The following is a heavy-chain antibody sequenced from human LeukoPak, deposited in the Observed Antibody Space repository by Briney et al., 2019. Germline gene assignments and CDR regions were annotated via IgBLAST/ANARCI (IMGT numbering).Heavy chain of an antibody. J-gene: IGHJ4*02. CDR2: ISGSGGSI. CDR1: GFTFSTYG. CDR3: AKDRGWFGGSLANFDY. D-gene: IGHD3-10*01. Sequence: GGSLRLSCAGSGFTFSTYGMTWVRQAPGKGLEWVSAISGSGGSIYYADSVEGRFTISRDNSKNTLFLQMNSLRAEDTAVYYCAKDRGWFGGSLANFDYWGQGTLVTVSS. V-gene: IGHV3-23*01.